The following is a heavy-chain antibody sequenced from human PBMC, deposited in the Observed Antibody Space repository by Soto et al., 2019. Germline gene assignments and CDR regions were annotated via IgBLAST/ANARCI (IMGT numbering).Heavy chain of an antibody. V-gene: IGHV3-7*01. D-gene: IGHD2-15*01. CDR3: VRERISS. CDR2: IKQDGSEK. CDR1: GFTFETSW. Sequence: EVQLVESGGGLVQPGGSLRLSCAASGFTFETSWMTWVRQAPGKGLEWVVNIKQDGSEKYYVDSVKGRFTISRDNAKNSLYLQMNSLRVEDTAVYFCVRERISSWGQGTLVTVSS. J-gene: IGHJ4*02.